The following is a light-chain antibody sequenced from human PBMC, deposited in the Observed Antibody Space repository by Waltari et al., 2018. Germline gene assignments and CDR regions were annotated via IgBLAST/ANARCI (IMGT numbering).Light chain of an antibody. J-gene: IGKJ2*01. V-gene: IGKV1D-12*01. CDR1: QGIASW. Sequence: DIQMTQSPSSVSASIGDRVTITCRASQGIASWLAWYQQKPGKAPKVVIYAASRLRSGVPSRFSGSVSGTNFTLMITNLQPEDFATYYCQQANTFPYTFGQGTKLEIK. CDR3: QQANTFPYT. CDR2: AAS.